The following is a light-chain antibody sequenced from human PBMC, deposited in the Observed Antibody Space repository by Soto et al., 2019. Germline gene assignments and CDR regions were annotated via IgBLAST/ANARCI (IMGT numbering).Light chain of an antibody. J-gene: IGLJ1*01. CDR3: GSWDSWLSAYV. CDR1: SSNIGGNS. Sequence: QSLLTQPPSVSAAPGQRVTISCSGSSSNIGGNSVSWYQQLPGTAPKLLIYDDDKRPSGIPDRFSSSKSGTSVTLGITGFQTGDEADYYCGSWDSWLSAYVFGTGTKVTV. CDR2: DDD. V-gene: IGLV1-51*01.